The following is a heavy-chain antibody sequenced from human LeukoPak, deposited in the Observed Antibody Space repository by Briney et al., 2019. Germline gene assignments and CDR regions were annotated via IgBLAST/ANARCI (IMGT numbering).Heavy chain of an antibody. CDR1: GGSVSSSNYY. D-gene: IGHD3-3*01. Sequence: PSETLSLTCTVSGGSVSSSNYYWVWIRQPPGKGLEWVGSISYSGDTYYNPSLKSRVTLSIDTSNIQFSLKLTSVTAADTAVYYSARRGTIFGVVIDNWGQGTLVTVSS. J-gene: IGHJ4*02. V-gene: IGHV4-39*01. CDR2: ISYSGDT. CDR3: ARRGTIFGVVIDN.